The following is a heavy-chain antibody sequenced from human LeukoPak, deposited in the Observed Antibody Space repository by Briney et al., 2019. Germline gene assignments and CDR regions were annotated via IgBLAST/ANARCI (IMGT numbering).Heavy chain of an antibody. J-gene: IGHJ4*02. CDR3: IGPAALDY. D-gene: IGHD2-15*01. CDR2: IRSKAYGGTT. V-gene: IGHV3-49*04. CDR1: GFTFGDYA. Sequence: GGSLRLSCTASGFTFGDYAMSWVRQAPGKGLEWVGFIRSKAYGGTTEYAASVKGRFTISRDDSKSIAYLQMNSLKTEDTAVYYCIGPAALDYWGQRTLVTVSS.